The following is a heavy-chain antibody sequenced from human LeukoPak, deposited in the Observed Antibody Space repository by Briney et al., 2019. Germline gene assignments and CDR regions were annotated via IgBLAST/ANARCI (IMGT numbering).Heavy chain of an antibody. J-gene: IGHJ4*02. CDR1: GFTFSSYA. Sequence: GGSLRLSCAASGFTFSSYAMSWVRQAPGKGLGWVSAISGSGGSTYYADSVKGRFTISRDNSKNTLYLQMNSLRAEDTAVYYCAKDLRIGIAAAGTCFDYWGQGTLVTVSS. V-gene: IGHV3-23*01. CDR2: ISGSGGST. CDR3: AKDLRIGIAAAGTCFDY. D-gene: IGHD6-13*01.